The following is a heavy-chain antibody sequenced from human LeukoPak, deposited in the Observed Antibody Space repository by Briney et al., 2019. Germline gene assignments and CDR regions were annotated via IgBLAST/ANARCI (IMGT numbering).Heavy chain of an antibody. J-gene: IGHJ6*03. D-gene: IGHD3-10*01. V-gene: IGHV3-23*01. Sequence: GGSLRLSCAASGLSFSGYAMTWVRQAPGKGLEWVSAVSGGGGSTYYADSVRGRFTISRDNSKNTLYLQMNSLKAEDTAVYYCASDGAEFGALTNYYYYMDVWGKGTTVTVSS. CDR2: VSGGGGST. CDR3: ASDGAEFGALTNYYYYMDV. CDR1: GLSFSGYA.